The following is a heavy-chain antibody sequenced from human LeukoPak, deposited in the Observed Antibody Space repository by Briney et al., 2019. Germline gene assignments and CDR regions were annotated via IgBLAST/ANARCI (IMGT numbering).Heavy chain of an antibody. CDR2: ISAYNGNT. J-gene: IGHJ6*02. V-gene: IGHV1-18*01. CDR3: ARFAGAHRGMDV. Sequence: ASVKVSCKASGGTFSSYAISWVRQAPGQGLEWMGWISAYNGNTNYAQKLQGRVTMTTDTSTSTAYMELRSLRSDDTAVYYCARFAGAHRGMDVWGQGTTVTVSS. CDR1: GGTFSSYA. D-gene: IGHD3-16*01.